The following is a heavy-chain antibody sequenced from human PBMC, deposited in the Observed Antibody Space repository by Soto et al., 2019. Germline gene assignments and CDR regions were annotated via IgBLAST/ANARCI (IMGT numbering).Heavy chain of an antibody. CDR1: GFTFSSYG. V-gene: IGHV3-30*18. J-gene: IGHJ3*02. CDR2: ISYDGSNK. D-gene: IGHD3-10*01. CDR3: AKEDKPKDTGSWTLLAFDI. Sequence: QVQLVESGGGVVQPGRSLRLSCAASGFTFSSYGMHWVRQAPGKGLEWVAVISYDGSNKYYADSVKGRFTISRDNSKNTLYLQMNRMRAEDTSVYYCAKEDKPKDTGSWTLLAFDIWGQGTMVTVS.